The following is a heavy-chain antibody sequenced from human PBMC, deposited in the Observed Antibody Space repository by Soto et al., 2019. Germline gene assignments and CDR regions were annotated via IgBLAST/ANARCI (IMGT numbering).Heavy chain of an antibody. CDR2: IYHSGST. CDR3: ARGTGYCSGGSCYNYFDP. D-gene: IGHD2-15*01. J-gene: IGHJ5*02. CDR1: GGSISSGDYS. V-gene: IGHV4-30-2*01. Sequence: SETLSLTCAVSGGSISSGDYSWSWIRQPPGKGLEWIGYIYHSGSTYYNPSLKSRLTISVDRSKNQFSLKLSSVTTADTAVYYCARGTGYCSGGSCYNYFDPWGQGTLVTVS.